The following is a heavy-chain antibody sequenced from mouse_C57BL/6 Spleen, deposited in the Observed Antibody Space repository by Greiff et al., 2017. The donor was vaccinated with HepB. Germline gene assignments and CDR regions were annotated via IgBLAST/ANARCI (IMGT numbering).Heavy chain of an antibody. CDR2: IYPGDGDT. J-gene: IGHJ2*01. Sequence: VQVVESGAELVKPGASVKISCKASGYAFSSYWMNWVKQRPGKGLEWIGQIYPGDGDTNYNGKFKGKATLTADKSSSTAYMQLSSLTSEDSAVYFCARRGKKYFDYWGQGTTLTVSS. V-gene: IGHV1-80*01. CDR1: GYAFSSYW. D-gene: IGHD2-1*01. CDR3: ARRGKKYFDY.